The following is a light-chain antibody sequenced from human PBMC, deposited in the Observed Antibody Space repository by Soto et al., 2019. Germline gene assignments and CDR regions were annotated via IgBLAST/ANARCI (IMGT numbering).Light chain of an antibody. J-gene: IGLJ1*01. CDR2: DVS. V-gene: IGLV2-11*01. CDR1: SSDVGGYNC. Sequence: QSVLTQPRSVSGSPGQSVTISCTGTSSDVGGYNCVSWYQHHPGKAPKLMIYDVSKRPSGVPDRFSGSKSGNTASLTISGLQADDEADYYCCSYAGRPYVFGTGTKVTVL. CDR3: CSYAGRPYV.